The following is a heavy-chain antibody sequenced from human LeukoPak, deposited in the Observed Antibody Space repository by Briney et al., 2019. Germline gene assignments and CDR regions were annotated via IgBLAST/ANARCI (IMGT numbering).Heavy chain of an antibody. CDR2: ISGSGGST. J-gene: IGHJ4*02. CDR3: AKTYSGYPWSYFDY. V-gene: IGHV3-23*01. Sequence: GGSLRLSCAASGFTVSSNYMSWVRQAPGKGLEWVSAISGSGGSTYYADSVKGRFTISRDNSKNTLYLQMNSLRAEDTAVYYCAKTYSGYPWSYFDYWGQGTLVTVSS. CDR1: GFTVSSNY. D-gene: IGHD5-12*01.